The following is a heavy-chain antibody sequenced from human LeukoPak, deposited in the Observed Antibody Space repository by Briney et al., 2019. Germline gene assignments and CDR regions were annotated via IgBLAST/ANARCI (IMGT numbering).Heavy chain of an antibody. Sequence: ASVKLSCKVSGYTLTELSMHWVRQAPGKGLEWMGGLDPEDGETIYAQTFQGRVTMTEDTSTDTAYMELSSLRSEDTAVYYCAISLYYYDSSGYYGYWGQGTLVTVSS. CDR1: GYTLTELS. J-gene: IGHJ4*02. CDR2: LDPEDGET. V-gene: IGHV1-24*01. D-gene: IGHD3-22*01. CDR3: AISLYYYDSSGYYGY.